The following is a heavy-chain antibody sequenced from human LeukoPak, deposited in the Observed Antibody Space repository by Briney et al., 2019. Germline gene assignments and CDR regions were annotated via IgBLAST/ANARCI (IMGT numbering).Heavy chain of an antibody. Sequence: ASVKVSCKASGYTFTGCYMHWVRQAPGQGLEWMGWINPNSGGTNYAQKFQGRVIMTRDTSISTAYMELSRLRSDDTAVYYCARESSSSWSKDNWGQGTLVTVSS. D-gene: IGHD6-13*01. J-gene: IGHJ4*02. CDR3: ARESSSSWSKDN. CDR2: INPNSGGT. V-gene: IGHV1-2*02. CDR1: GYTFTGCY.